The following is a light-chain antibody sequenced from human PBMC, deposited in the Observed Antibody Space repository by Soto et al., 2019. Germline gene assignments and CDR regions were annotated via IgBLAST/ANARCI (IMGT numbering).Light chain of an antibody. V-gene: IGLV2-14*01. CDR3: CSYAGRYTYV. J-gene: IGLJ1*01. Sequence: QSVLTQPASVSGSPGQSITISCTGTTSDVGGYNYVSWYQHHPAKAPKLIIYDVSNRPSGVSNRFSGSKSGNAASLTISGLQTEDEADYYCCSYAGRYTYVFGTGTKVTVL. CDR2: DVS. CDR1: TSDVGGYNY.